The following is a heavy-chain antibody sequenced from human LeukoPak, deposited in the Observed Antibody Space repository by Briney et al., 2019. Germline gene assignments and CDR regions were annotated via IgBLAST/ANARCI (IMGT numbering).Heavy chain of an antibody. V-gene: IGHV1-18*01. D-gene: IGHD5-24*01. CDR1: GYTFTSYG. Sequence: ASVKVSCKASGYTFTSYGISWVRQAPGQGLEWMGWISAYNGNTNYAQKLQGRVTMTTDTSTSTAYMELRSLRSDDTAVYYCARVERWLQQNLGGWFDPWGQGTLVTVSS. J-gene: IGHJ5*02. CDR3: ARVERWLQQNLGGWFDP. CDR2: ISAYNGNT.